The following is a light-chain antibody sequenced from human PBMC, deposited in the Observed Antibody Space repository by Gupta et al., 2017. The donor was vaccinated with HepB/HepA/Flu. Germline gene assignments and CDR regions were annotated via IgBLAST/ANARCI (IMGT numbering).Light chain of an antibody. V-gene: IGKV1-39*01. Sequence: DIQMTQSPSSLSASLGDRVTITCRASQSISRDLNWYQQKPGKAPNLLIYTASSLHSGVPSRFSGSGSGTDFTHTISNLQPEDSATYYCQQGDSSPLTFGGGTKVEIK. CDR2: TAS. J-gene: IGKJ4*01. CDR1: QSISRD. CDR3: QQGDSSPLT.